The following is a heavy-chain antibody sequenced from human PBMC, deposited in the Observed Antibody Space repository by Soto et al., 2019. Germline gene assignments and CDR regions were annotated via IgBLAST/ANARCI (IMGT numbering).Heavy chain of an antibody. CDR3: ASQGSYRSASPYYFDY. CDR1: GGTFSSYA. J-gene: IGHJ4*02. V-gene: IGHV1-69*13. CDR2: IIPIFGTA. Sequence: SVKVSCKASGGTFSSYAISWVRQAPGQGLEWMGGIIPIFGTANYAQKFQGRVTITADESTSTAYMELSSLRSEDTAVYYCASQGSYRSASPYYFDYWGQGTLVTVSS. D-gene: IGHD3-16*02.